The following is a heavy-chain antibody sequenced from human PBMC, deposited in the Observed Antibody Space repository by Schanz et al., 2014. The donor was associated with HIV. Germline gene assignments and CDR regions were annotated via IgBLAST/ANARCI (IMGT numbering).Heavy chain of an antibody. Sequence: QVQLVESGGRVVQPGRALRLSCAASGFTFSTYGMHWVRQAPGKGLEWVSALVSSGGDTYYADFVEGRFTISRDNSKNTLYLQMHSLRAEDTAVYYCAKSSGWLYAHFDYWGQGTLVTVSS. J-gene: IGHJ4*02. V-gene: IGHV3-NL1*01. CDR1: GFTFSTYG. D-gene: IGHD3-9*01. CDR3: AKSSGWLYAHFDY. CDR2: LVSSGGDT.